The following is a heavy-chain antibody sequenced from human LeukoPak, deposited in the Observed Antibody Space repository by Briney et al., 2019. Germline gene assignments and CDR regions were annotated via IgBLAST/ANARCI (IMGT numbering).Heavy chain of an antibody. J-gene: IGHJ4*02. CDR2: IYYSGST. CDR1: SASISTYY. Sequence: SETLSLTCTVSSASISTYYWSWIRQPPGKGLEWIGYIYYSGSTNYNPSLKSRVTISVDTSKNQFSLKLSSVTAADTAVYYCARGVNFDYWGQGTLVTVSS. V-gene: IGHV4-59*01. CDR3: ARGVNFDY. D-gene: IGHD3-22*01.